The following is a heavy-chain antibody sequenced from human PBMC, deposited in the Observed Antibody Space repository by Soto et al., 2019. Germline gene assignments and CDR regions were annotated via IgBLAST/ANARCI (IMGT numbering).Heavy chain of an antibody. D-gene: IGHD7-27*01. CDR1: GDSITTYKW. V-gene: IGHV4-4*02. J-gene: IGHJ6*02. CDR2: IYDSGNT. CDR3: ATCQLGEYYYAMDI. Sequence: SETLSLTCGVSGDSITTYKWWTWVRQTPGRGLEWIGEIYDSGNTRYNPSLKSRVTISKDTSKNELSLKLNSVTVADTAVYYCATCQLGEYYYAMDIWGQGTTVTVSS.